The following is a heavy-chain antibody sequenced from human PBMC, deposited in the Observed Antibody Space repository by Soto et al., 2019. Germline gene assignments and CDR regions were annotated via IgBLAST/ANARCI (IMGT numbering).Heavy chain of an antibody. CDR2: IWYDGSNK. D-gene: IGHD1-7*01. V-gene: IGHV3-33*01. J-gene: IGHJ6*02. CDR1: GFTFSSYG. CDR3: ARAKKLELLSYYYGMDV. Sequence: GGSLRLSCAASGFTFSSYGMHWVRQAPGKGLEWVAVIWYDGSNKYYADSVKGRFTISRDNSKNTLYLQMNSLRAEDTAVYYCARAKKLELLSYYYGMDVWGQGTTVTVYS.